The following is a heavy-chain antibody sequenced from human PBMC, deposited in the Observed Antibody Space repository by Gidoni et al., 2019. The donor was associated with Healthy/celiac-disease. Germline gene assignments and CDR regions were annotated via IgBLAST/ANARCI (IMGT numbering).Heavy chain of an antibody. J-gene: IGHJ6*02. CDR1: GFTFSNAW. CDR3: TTGDYSSGFSPYYYYGMDV. D-gene: IGHD2-21*01. Sequence: EVQLVESGGGLVKPGGSLRLSCAASGFTFSNAWMHWVRQAPGKGLEWVGRIKSKTDGGTTDYAAPVKGRFTISRDDSKNTLYLQMNSLKTEDTAVYYCTTGDYSSGFSPYYYYGMDVWGQGTTVTVSS. V-gene: IGHV3-15*07. CDR2: IKSKTDGGTT.